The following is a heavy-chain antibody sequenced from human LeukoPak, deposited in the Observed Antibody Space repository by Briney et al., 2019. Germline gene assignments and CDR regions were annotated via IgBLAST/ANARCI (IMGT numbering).Heavy chain of an antibody. V-gene: IGHV3-21*01. CDR1: GFTFSSYW. D-gene: IGHD3-3*01. Sequence: PGGSLRLSCAASGFTFSSYWMNWVRQAPGKGLEWVSSISISSNYIYYADSVKGRFTISRDNAKNSLYLQVNSLRAEDTAVYHCARGSRLGVVGRDAFDIWGQGTMVTVSS. CDR3: ARGSRLGVVGRDAFDI. CDR2: ISISSNYI. J-gene: IGHJ3*02.